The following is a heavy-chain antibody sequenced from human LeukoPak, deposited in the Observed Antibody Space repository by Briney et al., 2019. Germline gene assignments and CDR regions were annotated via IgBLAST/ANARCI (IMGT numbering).Heavy chain of an antibody. CDR3: ARAARGGDAFDI. Sequence: PGGSLRLSCVVSGFTFSSYSMSWVRQAPGKGLEWVSAISGSGDSTYYADSVKGRFTISRDNAKNSLYLQMNSLRAEDTAVYYCARAARGGDAFDIWGQGTMVTVSS. D-gene: IGHD6-6*01. CDR2: ISGSGDST. CDR1: GFTFSSYS. V-gene: IGHV3-23*01. J-gene: IGHJ3*02.